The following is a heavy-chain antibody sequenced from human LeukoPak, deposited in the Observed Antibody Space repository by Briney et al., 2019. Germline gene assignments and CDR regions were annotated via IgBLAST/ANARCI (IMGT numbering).Heavy chain of an antibody. Sequence: GGSLRLSCSASGFTFSSYAMHWVRQAPGKGLQYVSAISSNGGSTYYADSVKGRFTISRDNSKNTLYLQMSSLRTEDTAVYYCVKEVTGLRNFDYWGQGTLVTVSS. CDR2: ISSNGGST. D-gene: IGHD5/OR15-5a*01. J-gene: IGHJ4*02. V-gene: IGHV3-64D*06. CDR1: GFTFSSYA. CDR3: VKEVTGLRNFDY.